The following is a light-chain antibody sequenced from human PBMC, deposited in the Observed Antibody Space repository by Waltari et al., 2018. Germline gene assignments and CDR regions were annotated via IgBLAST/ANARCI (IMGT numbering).Light chain of an antibody. CDR3: QHYFNWPRT. V-gene: IGKV3-15*01. J-gene: IGKJ1*01. CDR2: GAS. Sequence: EIVMTQSPAILSVSPGESATLSCRASQGVSSHLAWSQQKPGQAPRLLIYGASTRATGVPVRFSGSGSGTEFTLTISSLQSEDFAAYYCQHYFNWPRTFGQGTKVEVK. CDR1: QGVSSH.